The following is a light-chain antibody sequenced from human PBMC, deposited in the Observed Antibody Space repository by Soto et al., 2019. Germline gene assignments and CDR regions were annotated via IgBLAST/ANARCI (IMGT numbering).Light chain of an antibody. CDR2: GTS. J-gene: IGKJ2*01. V-gene: IGKV3-15*01. CDR1: QNVGRN. Sequence: EIVMTQSPDTLSVSPGERATLSCRASQNVGRNVAWYQQRPGQAPRLLIHGTSTRAADIPARFSGSVSGTECTLNIKSLQPEHFVILYCQQYNNWPPMSPLGQGTKLEMK. CDR3: QQYNNWPPMSP.